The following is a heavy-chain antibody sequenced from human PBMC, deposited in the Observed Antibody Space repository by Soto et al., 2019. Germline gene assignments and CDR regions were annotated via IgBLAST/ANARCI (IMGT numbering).Heavy chain of an antibody. CDR2: IDWDDDK. D-gene: IGHD3-22*01. V-gene: IGHV2-70*01. CDR1: GFSPSTSGMC. CDR3: ARICDDSSGYYYDY. J-gene: IGHJ4*02. Sequence: SGPTLVNPTQTLTLTCTFSGFSPSTSGMCVSWIRQPPGKALEWLALIDWDDDKYYSTSLKTRLTISKDTSKNQVVLTMTNMDPVDTATYYCARICDDSSGYYYDYWGQGTLVTVSS.